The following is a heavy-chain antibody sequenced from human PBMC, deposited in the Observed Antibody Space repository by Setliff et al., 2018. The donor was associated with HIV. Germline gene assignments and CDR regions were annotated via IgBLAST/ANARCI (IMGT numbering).Heavy chain of an antibody. CDR2: IYYSGST. CDR3: ARRQQLWLLYAFDI. V-gene: IGHV4-39*01. D-gene: IGHD5-18*01. CDR1: GGSISSSSYY. J-gene: IGHJ3*02. Sequence: SETLSLTCTVSGGSISSSSYYWGWIRQPPGKGLEWIGSIYYSGSTYYNPSLKSRAIISVDTSKNQFSLKLSSVTAADTAVYYCARRQQLWLLYAFDIWGQGTMVTVSS.